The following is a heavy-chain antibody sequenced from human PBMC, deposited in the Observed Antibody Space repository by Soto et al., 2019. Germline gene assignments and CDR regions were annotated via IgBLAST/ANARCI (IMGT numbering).Heavy chain of an antibody. Sequence: YGGRCIRTSPGKGLEWVSSISSTTNYIYYGDSMKGRFTISRDNAKNSLYLEMNSLRAEDTAVYYCARESEDLTSNFDYWGQVTLVTLSA. V-gene: IGHV3-21*06. J-gene: IGHJ4*02. CDR2: ISSTTNYI. CDR1: YG. CDR3: ARESEDLTSNFDY.